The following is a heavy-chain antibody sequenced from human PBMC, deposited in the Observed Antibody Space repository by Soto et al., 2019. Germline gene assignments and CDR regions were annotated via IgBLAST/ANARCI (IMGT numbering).Heavy chain of an antibody. D-gene: IGHD3-10*01. Sequence: QITLKESGPTLVKPTQTLTLTCTFSGFSLSTSGVGVGWIRQPPGKALEWLALIYWDDDKRYSPSLKSRLTIPKHTYKNQVVRTMTNMDPVDTATYYCAHGVFGSGSYYNPYSYYGMDVWGQGTTVTVSS. CDR3: AHGVFGSGSYYNPYSYYGMDV. V-gene: IGHV2-5*02. J-gene: IGHJ6*02. CDR1: GFSLSTSGVG. CDR2: IYWDDDK.